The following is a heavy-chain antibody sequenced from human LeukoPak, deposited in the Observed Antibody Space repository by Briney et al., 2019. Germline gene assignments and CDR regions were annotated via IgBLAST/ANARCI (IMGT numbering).Heavy chain of an antibody. CDR3: ARVVGYNWNYGPFDY. J-gene: IGHJ4*02. CDR1: GGTFSSYA. CDR2: IIPIFGTA. V-gene: IGHV1-69*13. D-gene: IGHD1-7*01. Sequence: SVKVSCKASGGTFSSYAISWVRQAPGQGLEWMGGIIPIFGTANYAQKFQGRVAITADESTSTAYMELSSLRSEDTAVYYCARVVGYNWNYGPFDYWGQGTLVTVSS.